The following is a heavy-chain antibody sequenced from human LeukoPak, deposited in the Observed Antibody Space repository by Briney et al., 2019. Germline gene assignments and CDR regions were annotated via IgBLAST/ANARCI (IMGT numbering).Heavy chain of an antibody. D-gene: IGHD1-26*01. J-gene: IGHJ4*02. Sequence: SETLSLTCTVSGGSISSSSYYWGWIRQPPGKGLEWIGSIYYSGSTYYNPSLKSRVTISVDTSKNQFSLKLSSVTAADTAVYYCARLGGGATPAPFDYWGQGTLVTVSS. V-gene: IGHV4-39*01. CDR2: IYYSGST. CDR3: ARLGGGATPAPFDY. CDR1: GGSISSSSYY.